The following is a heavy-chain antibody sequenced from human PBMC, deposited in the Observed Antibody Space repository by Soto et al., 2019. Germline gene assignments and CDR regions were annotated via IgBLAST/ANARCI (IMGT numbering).Heavy chain of an antibody. J-gene: IGHJ5*02. V-gene: IGHV4-59*12. Sequence: SETLSLTCTVSGGSISSYYWSWIRQPPGKGLEWIGYIYYSGSTNYNPSLKSRVTISIDTSRKQFSLYLQMNSLRAEDTAVYYCARVISGFDWFDPWGQGTLVTVSS. CDR1: GGSISSYY. D-gene: IGHD3-10*01. CDR2: IYYSGST. CDR3: ARVISGFDWFDP.